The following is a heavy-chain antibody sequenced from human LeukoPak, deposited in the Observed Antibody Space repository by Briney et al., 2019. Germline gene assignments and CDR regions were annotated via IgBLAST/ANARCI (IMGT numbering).Heavy chain of an antibody. J-gene: IGHJ6*02. Sequence: ASVKVSCKASGYSFSGNYMHWVRQAPGQGLEWMGIINPSGGSTSYAQKFQGRVTMTRDTSTSTVYMELSSLRSEDTAVYYCVRVLYYYGSGSPYYYYYGMDVWGQGTTVTVSS. CDR2: INPSGGST. D-gene: IGHD3-10*01. CDR1: GYSFSGNY. CDR3: VRVLYYYGSGSPYYYYYGMDV. V-gene: IGHV1-46*01.